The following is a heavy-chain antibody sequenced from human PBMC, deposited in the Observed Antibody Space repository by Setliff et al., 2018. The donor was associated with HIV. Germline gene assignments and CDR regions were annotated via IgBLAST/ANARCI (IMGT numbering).Heavy chain of an antibody. CDR1: GTSIISGDFY. CDR3: ARTEGAFYYESGNYYSVGFFDL. CDR2: ISYSGIT. D-gene: IGHD3-22*01. Sequence: SETLSLTCSVSGTSIISGDFYWAWIRQHPGRGLEWLGYISYSGITYYKPSLRSRVSISVDTSKNQFSLKLSSVTAADTAVYYRARTEGAFYYESGNYYSVGFFDLWGLGSLVTVSS. J-gene: IGHJ2*01. V-gene: IGHV4-31*03.